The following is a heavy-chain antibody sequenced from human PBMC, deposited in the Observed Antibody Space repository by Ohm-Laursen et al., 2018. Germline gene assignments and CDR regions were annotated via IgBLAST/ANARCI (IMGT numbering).Heavy chain of an antibody. J-gene: IGHJ4*02. D-gene: IGHD2/OR15-2a*01. CDR2: IWYDGSNK. CDR3: AKVGRLYYFDY. Sequence: SLRLSCAASGFSFGSHAMHWVRQAPGKGLEWVAQIWYDGSNKYYADSVKGRFTISRDNANNLLYLQMTSLRAADTAVYHCAKVGRLYYFDYWGQGTRVTVSS. V-gene: IGHV3-33*06. CDR1: GFSFGSHA.